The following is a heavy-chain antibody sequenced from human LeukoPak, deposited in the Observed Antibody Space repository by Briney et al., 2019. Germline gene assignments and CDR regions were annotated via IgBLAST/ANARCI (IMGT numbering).Heavy chain of an antibody. CDR1: GYTFTSYG. Sequence: ASVKVSCKASGYTFTSYGISWVRQAPGHGLEWMGWISAYNGNTKYAQKLQGRVTMTTDTSTSTAYMELRSLRSDDTAVYYCARDGDYDILTGRASNYYMDVWGKGTTVTVSS. CDR2: ISAYNGNT. CDR3: ARDGDYDILTGRASNYYMDV. J-gene: IGHJ6*03. V-gene: IGHV1-18*01. D-gene: IGHD3-9*01.